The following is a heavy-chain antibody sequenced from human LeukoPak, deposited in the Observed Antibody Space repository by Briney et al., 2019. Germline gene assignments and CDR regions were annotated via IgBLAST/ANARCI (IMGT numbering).Heavy chain of an antibody. CDR2: INPNSGGT. D-gene: IGHD6-13*01. CDR3: ARGGSSWSPPKYYFDC. Sequence: GASVKVSCKASGYTFTGYYMHWVRQAPGQGLEWMGWINPNSGGTNYAQKFQGRVTMTRDTSISTAYMELSRLRSDDTAVYYCARGGSSWSPPKYYFDCWGQGTLVTVSS. V-gene: IGHV1-2*02. J-gene: IGHJ4*02. CDR1: GYTFTGYY.